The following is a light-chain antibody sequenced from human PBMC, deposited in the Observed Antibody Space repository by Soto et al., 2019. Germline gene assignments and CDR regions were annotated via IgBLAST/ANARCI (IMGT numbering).Light chain of an antibody. Sequence: DIEMTQSPSALCTSVGDRVTITCKASQDISTSLNWYQQKPGKAPKLLIYDASNLETGVPSRLSGSGYGTDFTLTINSMQNEDIATYSCQQYAKLTITFGPGTRLEI. CDR2: DAS. CDR3: QQYAKLTIT. CDR1: QDISTS. V-gene: IGKV1-33*01. J-gene: IGKJ5*01.